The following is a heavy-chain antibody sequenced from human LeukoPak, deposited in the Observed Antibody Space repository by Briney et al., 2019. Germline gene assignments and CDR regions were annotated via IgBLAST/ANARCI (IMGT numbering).Heavy chain of an antibody. CDR3: ASGGYCYDSSDLDY. CDR1: GFTFSSYW. CDR2: IKQDGSEK. V-gene: IGHV3-7*02. Sequence: GGSLRLSCAASGFTFSSYWMSWVRQAPGKGLEWVANIKQDGSEKYYVDSVKGRFTISRDNAKNPLYLQMNSLRAEDTAVYYCASGGYCYDSSDLDYWGQGTLVTVSS. J-gene: IGHJ4*02. D-gene: IGHD3-22*01.